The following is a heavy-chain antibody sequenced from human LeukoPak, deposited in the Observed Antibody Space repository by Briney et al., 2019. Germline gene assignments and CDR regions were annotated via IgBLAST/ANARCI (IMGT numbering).Heavy chain of an antibody. J-gene: IGHJ4*01. D-gene: IGHD3-10*01. CDR1: GYTFTSYG. V-gene: IGHV1-18*04. CDR2: MSAYNGNT. Sequence: ASVKLSCKVSGYTFTSYGISWVRQAHGPGLEWMGWMSAYNGNTNYAQTLQGRVTMTTDTSTSTAYMELRSLRSDDTAVYHCARARWSVRGVPYYLDYWGQGTLVTASS. CDR3: ARARWSVRGVPYYLDY.